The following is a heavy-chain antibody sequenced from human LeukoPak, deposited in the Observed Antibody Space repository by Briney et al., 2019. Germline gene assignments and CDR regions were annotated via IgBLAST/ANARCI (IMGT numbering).Heavy chain of an antibody. D-gene: IGHD3-3*01. J-gene: IGHJ5*02. V-gene: IGHV3-11*04. CDR2: ISSSGSTI. CDR3: ARDLGYDFRSGYLFPSRGNWFDP. Sequence: GGSLRLSCAASGFTFSDYYMSWIRQAPGKGLEWVSYISSSGSTIYYADSVKGRFTISRDNAKNSLYLQMNSLRAEDTAVYYCARDLGYDFRSGYLFPSRGNWFDPWGQGTLVTVSS. CDR1: GFTFSDYY.